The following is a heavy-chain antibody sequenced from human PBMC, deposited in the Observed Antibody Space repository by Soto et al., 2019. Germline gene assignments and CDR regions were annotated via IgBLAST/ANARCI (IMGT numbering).Heavy chain of an antibody. J-gene: IGHJ6*02. CDR3: VKGYWKGDV. Sequence: EVQLLESGGGLVQPGGSLRLSCAASGFTFSTYAMHWVRQAPGNGLEWVSPISVSGGSIHYADSVKGRFTISRDNSKNTQFLKMSSVGTAVSDVYHCVKGYWKGDVWGQGTTVTVSS. CDR2: ISVSGGSI. D-gene: IGHD1-1*01. V-gene: IGHV3-23*01. CDR1: GFTFSTYA.